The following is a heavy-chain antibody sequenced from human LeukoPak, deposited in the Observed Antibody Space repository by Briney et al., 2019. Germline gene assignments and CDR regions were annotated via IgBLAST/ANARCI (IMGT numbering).Heavy chain of an antibody. CDR3: AKDYDFWSGYLDY. Sequence: GGSLRLSCAASGFTFSSYAMSWVRQAPGKGLEWVSAISGSGGSTYYADSVKGRFTISRDNSKNTLYLQMNSLGAEDTAVYYCAKDYDFWSGYLDYWGQGTLVTVSS. CDR2: ISGSGGST. V-gene: IGHV3-23*01. D-gene: IGHD3-3*01. CDR1: GFTFSSYA. J-gene: IGHJ4*02.